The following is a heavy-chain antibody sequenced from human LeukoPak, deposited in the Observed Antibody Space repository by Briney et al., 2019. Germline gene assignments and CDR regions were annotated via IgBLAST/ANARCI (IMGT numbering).Heavy chain of an antibody. Sequence: SETLSLTCTVSGGSISNYYWSWIRQPPGKGLEWIGYIYYSGSTNYNPSLKSRVTISVDTSKNQFSLRLISVTAADTAVYYCARDNWGKDYWGQGTLVTVSS. CDR2: IYYSGST. CDR3: ARDNWGKDY. CDR1: GGSISNYY. D-gene: IGHD7-27*01. V-gene: IGHV4-59*12. J-gene: IGHJ4*02.